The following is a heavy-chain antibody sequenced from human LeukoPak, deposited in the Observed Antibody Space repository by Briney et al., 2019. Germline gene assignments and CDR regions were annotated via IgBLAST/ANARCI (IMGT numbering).Heavy chain of an antibody. CDR1: GFTFSSYA. CDR3: ARDPPGIAASGTYY. D-gene: IGHD6-13*01. V-gene: IGHV3-53*01. Sequence: GGSLRLSCAASGFTFSSYAMNWVRQAPGKGLEWVSLIYSRGGTSYADSVKGRFTISRDSSKNTLFLQMNSLRVEDTAVYYCARDPPGIAASGTYYWGQGTLVTVSS. CDR2: IYSRGGT. J-gene: IGHJ4*02.